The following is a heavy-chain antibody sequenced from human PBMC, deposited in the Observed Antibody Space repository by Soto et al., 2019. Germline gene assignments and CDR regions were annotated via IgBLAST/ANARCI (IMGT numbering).Heavy chain of an antibody. D-gene: IGHD1-20*01. CDR3: ARRGDNWNGVGLDY. CDR2: ISSSSSYI. J-gene: IGHJ4*02. V-gene: IGHV3-21*01. Sequence: KQSQTLSLTCAASGFTFSSYSMNWVRQAPGKGLEWVSSISSSSSYIYYADSVKGRFTISRDNAKNSLYLQMNSLRAEDTAVYYCARRGDNWNGVGLDYWGQGTLVTVSS. CDR1: GFTFSSYS.